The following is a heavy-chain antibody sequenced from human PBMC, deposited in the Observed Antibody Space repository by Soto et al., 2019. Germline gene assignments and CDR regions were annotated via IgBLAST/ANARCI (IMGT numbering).Heavy chain of an antibody. CDR3: ASLAFMYSSSWYYFDY. Sequence: SVTLSLTCTVSGGSISSYCWSWIRQPPGKGLEWIGYIYYSGSTNYNPSLKSRVTISVDTSKNQFSLKLSSVTAADTAVYYCASLAFMYSSSWYYFDYWGQGTLVTVSS. V-gene: IGHV4-59*08. CDR2: IYYSGST. D-gene: IGHD6-13*01. CDR1: GGSISSYC. J-gene: IGHJ4*02.